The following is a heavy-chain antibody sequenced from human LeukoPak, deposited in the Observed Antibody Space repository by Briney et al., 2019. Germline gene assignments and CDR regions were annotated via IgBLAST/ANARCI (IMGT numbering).Heavy chain of an antibody. CDR3: ARGRKLDTYYYYYYMDV. J-gene: IGHJ6*03. D-gene: IGHD6-6*01. V-gene: IGHV4-59*01. CDR2: IYYSGST. Sequence: TSSETLSLTCTVSGGSISSYYWSWIRQPPGKGLEWIGYIYYSGSTNYNPSLKSRVTISVDTSKNQFSLKLSSVTAADTAVYYCARGRKLDTYYYYYYMDVWGKGTTVTVSS. CDR1: GGSISSYY.